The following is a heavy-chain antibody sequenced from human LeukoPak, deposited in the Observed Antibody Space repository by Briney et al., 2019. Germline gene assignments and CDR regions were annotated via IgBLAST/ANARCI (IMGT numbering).Heavy chain of an antibody. Sequence: SETLSLTCAVYGGSFSGYYWSWIRQPPGKGLEWIGEINHSGSTNYNPSLKSRVTISVDTSKNQFSLKLSSVTAADTAVYYCARQTSMAYYYYYYYMDVWGKGTTVTISS. J-gene: IGHJ6*03. CDR2: INHSGST. CDR1: GGSFSGYY. V-gene: IGHV4-34*01. D-gene: IGHD2/OR15-2a*01. CDR3: ARQTSMAYYYYYYYMDV.